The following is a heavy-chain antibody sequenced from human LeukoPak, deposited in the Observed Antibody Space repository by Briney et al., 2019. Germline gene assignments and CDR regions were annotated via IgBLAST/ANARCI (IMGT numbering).Heavy chain of an antibody. V-gene: IGHV4-34*01. J-gene: IGHJ6*03. Sequence: SETLSLTCAVYGGSFSGYYWSWIRQPPGKGLEWIGEINHSGSTNYNPSLKSRVTISVDTSKNQFSLKLSSVTAADTAVYYCARERQLVPYYYYYYMDVWGKGTTVTVSS. CDR2: INHSGST. D-gene: IGHD6-6*01. CDR1: GGSFSGYY. CDR3: ARERQLVPYYYYYYMDV.